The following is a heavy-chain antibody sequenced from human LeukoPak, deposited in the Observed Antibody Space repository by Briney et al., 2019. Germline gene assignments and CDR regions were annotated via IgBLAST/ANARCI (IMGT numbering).Heavy chain of an antibody. D-gene: IGHD5-18*01. V-gene: IGHV4-59*12. J-gene: IGHJ4*02. Sequence: PSETLSLTCTVSGGSISSYYWSWIRQPPGKGLEWIGYIYYSGSTNYNPSLKSRVTISVDTSKNQFSLKLSSVTAADTAVYYCAREVHGYSYGTDYFDYWGQGTLVTVSS. CDR2: IYYSGST. CDR3: AREVHGYSYGTDYFDY. CDR1: GGSISSYY.